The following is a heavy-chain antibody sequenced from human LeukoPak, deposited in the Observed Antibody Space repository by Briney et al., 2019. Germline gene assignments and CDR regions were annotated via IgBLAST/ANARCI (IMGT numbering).Heavy chain of an antibody. D-gene: IGHD2-2*01. V-gene: IGHV3-30*04. J-gene: IGHJ4*02. CDR2: ISYDGCNK. Sequence: GGSLRLSCAASGFTFSSYAMHWVRQAPGKGLEWVAVISYDGCNKYYADSVKGRFTISRDNSKNTLYLQMNSLRAEDTAVYYCASIVVVPAAAFDYWGQGTLVTVSS. CDR3: ASIVVVPAAAFDY. CDR1: GFTFSSYA.